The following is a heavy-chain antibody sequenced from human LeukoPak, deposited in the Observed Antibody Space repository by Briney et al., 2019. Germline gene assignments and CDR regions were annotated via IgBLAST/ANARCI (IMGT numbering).Heavy chain of an antibody. Sequence: GGSLRLSCAASGFTFDNYWMHWVRQAPGKGLEWVANINQDGGQKYYVESVKGRFTLSRDNAKNSLYLQMNGLRVEDTALYYCAGRTFDVWGQGTMVTVSS. D-gene: IGHD2-15*01. CDR1: GFTFDNYW. V-gene: IGHV3-7*01. CDR2: INQDGGQK. J-gene: IGHJ3*01. CDR3: AGRTFDV.